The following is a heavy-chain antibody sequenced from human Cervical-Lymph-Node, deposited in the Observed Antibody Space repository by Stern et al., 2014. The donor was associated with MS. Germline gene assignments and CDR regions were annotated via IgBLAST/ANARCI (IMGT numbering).Heavy chain of an antibody. CDR3: ARSSGASGDAMDV. CDR2: INSGGSST. V-gene: IGHV3-74*02. Sequence: DVQLVESGGGLLQPGGSLRLSCAASGFTFSTYWMHWVRQGPGKGLVWVSRINSGGSSTSYTDSVRVRFTIYRDNAKNPVYLQMNSPRAEDTAVYYCARSSGASGDAMDVWGQGTTVTVSS. D-gene: IGHD2-15*01. J-gene: IGHJ6*02. CDR1: GFTFSTYW.